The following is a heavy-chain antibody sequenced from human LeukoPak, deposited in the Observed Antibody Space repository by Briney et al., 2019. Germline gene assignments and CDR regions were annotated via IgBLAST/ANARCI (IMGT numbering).Heavy chain of an antibody. V-gene: IGHV4-34*01. CDR2: INHSGKI. CDR1: GGSFSGYY. J-gene: IGHJ6*03. CDR3: ARVRLELLEYYYYMDV. D-gene: IGHD1-7*01. Sequence: PSETLSLTCAVSGGSFSGYYWSWIRQSPVKGLEWIGEINHSGKINYNPSLRSRVSILVDTSKNQFSLRLSSVTAADTAVYYCARVRLELLEYYYYMDVCDKGATVTVSS.